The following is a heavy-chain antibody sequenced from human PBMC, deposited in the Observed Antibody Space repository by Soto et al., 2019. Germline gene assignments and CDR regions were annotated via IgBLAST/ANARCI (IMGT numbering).Heavy chain of an antibody. Sequence: QVQLVQSGAEVKKPGSSVKVSCKASGGTFSSYIISWVRQAPGQGLEWMGRIIPILGIANYAQKFQGRVTITADKPTRTAYMELSSLRSEDTAVYYCARIQPYAYVDYWGQGTLVTVSS. CDR1: GGTFSSYI. J-gene: IGHJ4*02. CDR2: IIPILGIA. V-gene: IGHV1-69*02. D-gene: IGHD3-16*01. CDR3: ARIQPYAYVDY.